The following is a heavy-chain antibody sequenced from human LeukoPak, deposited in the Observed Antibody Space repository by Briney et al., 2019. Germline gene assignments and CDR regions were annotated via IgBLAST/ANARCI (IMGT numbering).Heavy chain of an antibody. CDR2: IYSSGST. J-gene: IGHJ5*02. CDR1: GASISGYS. V-gene: IGHV4-4*07. CDR3: VRDLCSFDA. D-gene: IGHD2-2*01. Sequence: SETLSLTCTVSGASISGYSWSWIRQPAGKGLEWIGRIYSSGSTNYNPSLKSRVAMSVDTSKNQFSLRVTSVTAADTAVYFCVRDLCSFDAWGQGALVLVSS.